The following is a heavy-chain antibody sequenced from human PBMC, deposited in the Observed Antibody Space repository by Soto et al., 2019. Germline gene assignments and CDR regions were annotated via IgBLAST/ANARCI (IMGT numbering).Heavy chain of an antibody. J-gene: IGHJ4*02. D-gene: IGHD2-21*02. V-gene: IGHV3-23*01. CDR2: ISGSGGGT. Sequence: WGVLRLSCAASGFTFSSYAMSWVRQAPGKGLEWVSAISGSGGGTYYADSVKGRFTISRDNSKNTLYLQMNSLRAEDTAVYYCAKDRSSDIVVVTAILDYWGQGTLVTVSS. CDR1: GFTFSSYA. CDR3: AKDRSSDIVVVTAILDY.